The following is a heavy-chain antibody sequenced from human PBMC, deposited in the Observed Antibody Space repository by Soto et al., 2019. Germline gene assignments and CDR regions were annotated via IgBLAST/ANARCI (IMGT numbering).Heavy chain of an antibody. D-gene: IGHD2-15*01. Sequence: ASVKVSCKASGYTFTSYGISWVRQAPVRGLEWMVWISAYNGNTNYAQKLQGRVTMTTDTSTSTAYMELRSLRSDDTAVYYCARGCCGGSCYRYYYGMDVWGQGTTVTVSS. CDR3: ARGCCGGSCYRYYYGMDV. J-gene: IGHJ6*01. CDR2: ISAYNGNT. V-gene: IGHV1-18*04. CDR1: GYTFTSYG.